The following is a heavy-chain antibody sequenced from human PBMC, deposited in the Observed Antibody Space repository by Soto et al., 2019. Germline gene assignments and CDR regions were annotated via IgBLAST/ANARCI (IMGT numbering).Heavy chain of an antibody. V-gene: IGHV3-20*04. Sequence: EVHLVESGGGVVRPGGSLRLSCAASGFGFDEYGMSWVRQGPGKGLEWVSGINRHGDSTGYADSVKGRFTISRDNAKNSLYLQMNGLRAEDTAFYYCARDHRWGYEYGDPGDSWGQGTLVTVSS. CDR2: INRHGDST. J-gene: IGHJ4*02. D-gene: IGHD3-16*01. CDR1: GFGFDEYG. CDR3: ARDHRWGYEYGDPGDS.